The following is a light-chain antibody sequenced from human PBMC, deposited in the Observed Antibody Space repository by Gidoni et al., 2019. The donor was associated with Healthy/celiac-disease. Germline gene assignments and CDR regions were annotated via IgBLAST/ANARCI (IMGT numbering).Light chain of an antibody. Sequence: ATINCKSSQSVLYSSNNKNYVAWYQQKPGQPPKLLIYWASTRESGVPDRFSGSGSGTDFTLTISSLQAEDVAVYYCQQYYSTPQTFGQGTKVEIK. CDR2: WAS. CDR1: QSVLYSSNNKNY. V-gene: IGKV4-1*01. J-gene: IGKJ1*01. CDR3: QQYYSTPQT.